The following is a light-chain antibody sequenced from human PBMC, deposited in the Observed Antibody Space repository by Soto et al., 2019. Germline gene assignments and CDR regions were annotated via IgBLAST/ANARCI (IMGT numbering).Light chain of an antibody. Sequence: DFQMTQSPSTLSASVGDRVSITCRASQSVNNWLAWYQRRPGKAPKLLIYQASNLESGVPSRFSGSGYGTEFTLTISNLQPDDVATYYCQQYYGPWTFGQGTKVENK. CDR1: QSVNNW. J-gene: IGKJ1*01. CDR2: QAS. V-gene: IGKV1-5*03. CDR3: QQYYGPWT.